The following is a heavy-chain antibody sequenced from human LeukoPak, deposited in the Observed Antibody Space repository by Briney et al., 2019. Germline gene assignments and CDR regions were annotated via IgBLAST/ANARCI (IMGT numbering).Heavy chain of an antibody. J-gene: IGHJ5*02. CDR3: ARRGAYYYGSGSPNWFDP. CDR2: IYYSGST. Sequence: PSETLSLTCTVSGGSISSYYWSWIRQPPGKGLEWIGYIYYSGSTNYKPSLKSRVTISVDTSKNQFSLKLSSVTAADTAVYYCARRGAYYYGSGSPNWFDPWGQGTLVTVSS. D-gene: IGHD3-10*01. V-gene: IGHV4-59*12. CDR1: GGSISSYY.